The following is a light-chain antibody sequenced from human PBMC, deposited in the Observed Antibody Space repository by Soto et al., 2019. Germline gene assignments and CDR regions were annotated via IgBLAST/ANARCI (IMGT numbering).Light chain of an antibody. CDR2: GAS. J-gene: IGKJ3*01. V-gene: IGKV3-20*01. Sequence: EIVLTQSPGTLSLSPGERAALSCRASQTMKSEYLAWYQQKPGQAPRLLIHGASSRATGIPDRFSGSGSGTDFTLTISRLEPDDFAVYYCQVYGSFFGPRTKVDVK. CDR1: QTMKSEY. CDR3: QVYGSF.